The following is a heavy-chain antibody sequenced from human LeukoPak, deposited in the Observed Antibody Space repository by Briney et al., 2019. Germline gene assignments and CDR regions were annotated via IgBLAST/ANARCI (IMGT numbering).Heavy chain of an antibody. J-gene: IGHJ4*02. CDR1: GFTFTNAW. Sequence: GGPLRLSCAASGFTFTNAWMNWVRQPPGKGLEWVGRIFSKTDGGATDYAAPVKGRFIISRDDSKNTLYLQMNSLQTEDTAVYYCTDWDAARFDYWGQGSLVTVSS. CDR2: IFSKTDGGAT. CDR3: TDWDAARFDY. V-gene: IGHV3-15*01. D-gene: IGHD1-1*01.